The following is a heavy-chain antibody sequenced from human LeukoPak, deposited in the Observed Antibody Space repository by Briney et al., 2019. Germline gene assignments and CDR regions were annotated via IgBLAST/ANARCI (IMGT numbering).Heavy chain of an antibody. CDR1: GYTFTGYY. CDR2: INPNSGGT. D-gene: IGHD3-10*01. Sequence: GASVKVSCKASGYTFTGYYMHWVRQAPGQGLEWMGWINPNSGGTNYAQKFQGRVTMTRDTSISTAYMELSRLRSDDTAVYYCAREITPYYYGSGSFGYWGQGTLVTVSS. J-gene: IGHJ4*02. V-gene: IGHV1-2*02. CDR3: AREITPYYYGSGSFGY.